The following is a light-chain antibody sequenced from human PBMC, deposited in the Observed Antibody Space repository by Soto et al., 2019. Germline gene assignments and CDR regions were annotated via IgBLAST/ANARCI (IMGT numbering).Light chain of an antibody. V-gene: IGLV1-40*01. CDR2: GNS. CDR3: QSYDSSLSAV. CDR1: SSNIGAGYD. Sequence: QSVLTQPPPVSGAPGQRVTISCTGSSSNIGAGYDVHWYQQLPGTAPKLLIYGNSNRPSGVPDRFSVSKSGTSASLAITGLQAEDEADYYCQSYDSSLSAVFGTRTKDTVL. J-gene: IGLJ1*01.